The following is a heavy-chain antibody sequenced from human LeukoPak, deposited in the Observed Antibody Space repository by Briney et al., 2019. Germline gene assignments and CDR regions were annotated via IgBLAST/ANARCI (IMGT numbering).Heavy chain of an antibody. D-gene: IGHD3-3*01. CDR3: ASPQESGITSFVGY. CDR1: GFTFSSYA. V-gene: IGHV3-64*04. CDR2: ISSNGGST. Sequence: GGSLRLSCSASGFTFSSYAMHWVRQAPGKGLEYVSAISSNGGSTYYADSVKGRFTISRDNAKNSLYLQMNSLRDEDTAVYYCASPQESGITSFVGYWGQGTLVTVSS. J-gene: IGHJ4*02.